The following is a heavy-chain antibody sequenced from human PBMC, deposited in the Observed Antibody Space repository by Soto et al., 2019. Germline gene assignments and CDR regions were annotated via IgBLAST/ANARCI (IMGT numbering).Heavy chain of an antibody. V-gene: IGHV1-3*01. CDR3: ARAGDDCSTTTCYMIDY. CDR1: GYTFTSYA. Sequence: QVQLVQSGAEVKKPGASVKVSCKASGYTFTSYAMHWVRQAPGQRLEWMGWINAGNGYTKYSQKFQGRVTVPRDTSASTAYMELSSLRSEDTAVYYCARAGDDCSTTTCYMIDYWGQGTLVTVSS. CDR2: INAGNGYT. J-gene: IGHJ4*02. D-gene: IGHD2-2*02.